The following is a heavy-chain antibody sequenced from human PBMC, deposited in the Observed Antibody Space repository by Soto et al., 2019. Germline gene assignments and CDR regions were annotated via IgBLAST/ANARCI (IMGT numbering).Heavy chain of an antibody. J-gene: IGHJ5*02. CDR1: GFSLSTSGMC. Sequence: SGPTLVNPTQTLTLTCTFSGFSLSTSGMCVSWIRQPPGKALEWLALIDWDDDKYYSTSLKTRLTISKDTSKNQVVLTMTNMDPVDTATYYCARANLDIVVVPAANECFWFDPWGQGTLVTVSS. CDR2: IDWDDDK. D-gene: IGHD2-2*01. CDR3: ARANLDIVVVPAANECFWFDP. V-gene: IGHV2-70*01.